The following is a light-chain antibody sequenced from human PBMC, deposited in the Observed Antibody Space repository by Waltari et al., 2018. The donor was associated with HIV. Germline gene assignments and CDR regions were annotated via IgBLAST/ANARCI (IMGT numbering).Light chain of an antibody. Sequence: QSALTQPASVSGSPGQSITISCPGASSTIGPSKYVSWYLQRPGTAPQIIIYEVTNRPSGVSDRFSGSKSGNTASLTISRLQPEDEAVYFCNSFTNSGTLEFGGGTKLTVL. CDR3: NSFTNSGTLE. CDR2: EVT. CDR1: SSTIGPSKY. V-gene: IGLV2-14*01. J-gene: IGLJ3*02.